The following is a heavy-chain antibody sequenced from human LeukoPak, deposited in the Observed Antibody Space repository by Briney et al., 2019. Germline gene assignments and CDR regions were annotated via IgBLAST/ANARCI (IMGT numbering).Heavy chain of an antibody. D-gene: IGHD3-10*01. J-gene: IGHJ4*02. CDR3: ASSVRGTAWLNR. CDR2: INHSGST. CDR1: GGSFSDYY. Sequence: PSETLSLTCAVSGGSFSDYYWSWIRQPPGKGLEWIGEINHSGSTNYNPSLKSRVTISLDTSKNQFSLKLNSVTAADTAVYYCASSVRGTAWLNRWGQGTLVTVSS. V-gene: IGHV4-34*01.